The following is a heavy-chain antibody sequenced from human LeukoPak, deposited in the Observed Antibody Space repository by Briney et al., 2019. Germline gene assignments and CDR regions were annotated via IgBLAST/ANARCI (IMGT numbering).Heavy chain of an antibody. Sequence: PSETLSLTCTVSGYSISSGYYWVWIRQPPGKGLEWIGSIYRSGSTNYNPSLKSRVTISVDTSQNQFSLKVNSVTAADTAVYYCARDSAYYYMDVWGKGTTVTISS. CDR2: IYRSGST. J-gene: IGHJ6*03. D-gene: IGHD2-21*01. CDR3: ARDSAYYYMDV. CDR1: GYSISSGYY. V-gene: IGHV4-38-2*02.